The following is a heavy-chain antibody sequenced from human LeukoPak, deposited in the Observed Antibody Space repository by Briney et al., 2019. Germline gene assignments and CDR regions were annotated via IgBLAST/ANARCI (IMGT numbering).Heavy chain of an antibody. Sequence: PSETLSLTCAVYGGSFSSYYWSWIRQPPGKGLEWIGYIYYSGSTNYNPSLKSRVTISVDTSKNQFSLKLSSVTAADTAVYYCARAYCSSTSCYWKWFDPWGQGTLVTVSS. CDR3: ARAYCSSTSCYWKWFDP. CDR1: GGSFSSYY. J-gene: IGHJ5*02. CDR2: IYYSGST. V-gene: IGHV4-59*12. D-gene: IGHD2-2*01.